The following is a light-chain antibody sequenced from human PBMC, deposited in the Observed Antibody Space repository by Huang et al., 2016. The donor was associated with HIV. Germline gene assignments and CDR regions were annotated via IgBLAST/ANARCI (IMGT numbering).Light chain of an antibody. CDR3: QQYNTYLYT. J-gene: IGKJ2*01. CDR1: QNINTW. CDR2: RAS. V-gene: IGKV1-5*03. Sequence: DIQMTHSPSTLSASVGDRVTITCRASQNINTWLAWYQQKPGKAPDLLIYRASSLQVGVPSGFTGSGSGTEFTLTITSLQPDDLGTYYCQQYNTYLYTFGQGTKLEI.